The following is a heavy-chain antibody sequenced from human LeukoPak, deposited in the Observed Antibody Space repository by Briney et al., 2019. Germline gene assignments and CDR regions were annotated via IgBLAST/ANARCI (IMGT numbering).Heavy chain of an antibody. Sequence: PSETLSLTCAVSSGSFSDYSWAWIRQPPGKGLEWIADIDHIGNTQYNPSLKSRVTLSVDTSKRQFSLKMNSVTDADSAIYYCAKVGQWLDWGRGTLVTVSS. CDR2: IDHIGNT. D-gene: IGHD6-19*01. J-gene: IGHJ4*02. CDR3: AKVGQWLD. V-gene: IGHV4-34*01. CDR1: SGSFSDYS.